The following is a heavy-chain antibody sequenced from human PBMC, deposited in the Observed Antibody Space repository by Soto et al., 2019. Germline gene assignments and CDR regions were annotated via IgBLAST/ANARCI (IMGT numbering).Heavy chain of an antibody. J-gene: IGHJ6*02. CDR1: GGSFNDYF. V-gene: IGHV4-34*02. Sequence: QVALQQWGAGLLKPAQTLSLTCGVHGGSFNDYFWTWIRLTPGKGLEWIGEVHHTGTSYYNPSLTSRLTVSVDTSTSQFSLTLTWVTATDTGTYYCARRKDSSRYFYGLDVWGQGTTVVVS. CDR3: ARRKDSSRYFYGLDV. D-gene: IGHD4-4*01. CDR2: VHHTGTS.